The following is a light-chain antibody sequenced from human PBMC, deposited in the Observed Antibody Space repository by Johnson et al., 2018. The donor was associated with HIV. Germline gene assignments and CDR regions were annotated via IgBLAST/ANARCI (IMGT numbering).Light chain of an antibody. J-gene: IGLJ1*01. V-gene: IGLV1-51*01. CDR2: DNN. CDR1: SSNIGNNY. Sequence: HSVLTQPPSVSAAPGQKVTISCSGSSSNIGNNYVSWYQQLPGTAPKLLIYDNNKRPSGIPDRFSGSKSGTSATLGITGLQTGDEADYYCGTWDSSLSYNYVFGTGTKVTGL. CDR3: GTWDSSLSYNYV.